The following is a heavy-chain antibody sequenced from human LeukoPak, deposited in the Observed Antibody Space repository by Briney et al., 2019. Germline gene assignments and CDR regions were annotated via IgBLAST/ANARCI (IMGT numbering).Heavy chain of an antibody. D-gene: IGHD3-22*01. CDR3: ARLPYYDSSGYYQSALDI. J-gene: IGHJ3*02. V-gene: IGHV5-51*01. CDR2: IYPGDSDT. Sequence: ESLKISCQGSGYSFTSYWIGWVRQMPGKGLEWMGIIYPGDSDTRYSPSFQGQVTISADKSISTAYLQWSSLKASDTAMYYCARLPYYDSSGYYQSALDIWGQGTMVTVSS. CDR1: GYSFTSYW.